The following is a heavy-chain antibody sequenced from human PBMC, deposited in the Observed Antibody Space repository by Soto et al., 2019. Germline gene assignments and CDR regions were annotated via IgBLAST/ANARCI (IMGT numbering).Heavy chain of an antibody. CDR3: ARDLSGYAWYPDF. Sequence: GGSLRLSCAASGFSFSDYGMNWARQAPGKGLEWVSYIAPSGSLIYYADSVKGRFTISRDNAKSSLYLQMNSLRDEDTAIYFCARDLSGYAWYPDFWGQGTLVTVSS. J-gene: IGHJ4*02. V-gene: IGHV3-48*02. CDR2: IAPSGSLI. CDR1: GFSFSDYG. D-gene: IGHD5-12*01.